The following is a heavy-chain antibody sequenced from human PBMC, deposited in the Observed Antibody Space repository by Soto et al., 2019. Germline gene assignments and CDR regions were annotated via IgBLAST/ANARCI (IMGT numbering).Heavy chain of an antibody. D-gene: IGHD3-9*01. CDR2: TSNSGSA. CDR1: GVSVNSGTDY. V-gene: IGHV4-61*03. Sequence: QVQLQESGPGLVKPSETLSLTCTVSGVSVNSGTDYWTWIRQPPGKGLELIGYTSNSGSAKYNPSLKSLVTITTDTSTYHFSLMLTSVTAADTAVYYCARFRWLSVYDIFTGYYIFDQWGRGTRVTVSS. CDR3: ARFRWLSVYDIFTGYYIFDQ. J-gene: IGHJ4*02.